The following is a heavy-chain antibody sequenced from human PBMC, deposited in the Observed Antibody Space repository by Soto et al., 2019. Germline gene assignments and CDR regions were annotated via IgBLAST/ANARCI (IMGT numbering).Heavy chain of an antibody. CDR3: ARIKRYYDSSGYYDY. Sequence: QVTLKESGPVLVKPTETLTLTCTVSGFSLSNARMGVSWISQPPGKALEWLAHIFSNDEKSYSPSLKSRLTISKDTSKSQVVLTMTNMDPVDTATYYCARIKRYYDSSGYYDYWGQGTLVTVSS. CDR2: IFSNDEK. V-gene: IGHV2-26*01. CDR1: GFSLSNARMG. D-gene: IGHD3-22*01. J-gene: IGHJ4*02.